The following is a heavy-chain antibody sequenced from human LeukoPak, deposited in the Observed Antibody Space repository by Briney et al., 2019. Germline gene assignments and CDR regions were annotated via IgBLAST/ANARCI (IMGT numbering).Heavy chain of an antibody. CDR3: ARQRNDYGDFYFDS. CDR2: INHSGST. D-gene: IGHD4-17*01. CDR1: GGSFSGYY. J-gene: IGHJ4*02. Sequence: SETLSLTCAVYGGSFSGYYWSWIRQPPGKGLEWIGEINHSGSTNYNPSLKSRVTISVDTSKNQLSLKLSSVTAADTAVYYCARQRNDYGDFYFDSWGQGTLVTVSS. V-gene: IGHV4-34*01.